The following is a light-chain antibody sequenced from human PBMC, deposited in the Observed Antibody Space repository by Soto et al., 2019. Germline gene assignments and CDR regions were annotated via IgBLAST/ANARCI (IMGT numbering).Light chain of an antibody. V-gene: IGLV2-14*01. CDR1: SSDVGGYNY. J-gene: IGLJ1*01. Sequence: QSARTHPASGSGAPGQSITISCTGTSSDVGGYNYVSWYQQHPGEAPKLMIYDVSNRPSGVSNRFSGSKSGNTASLTISGLQAEDEADYYCSSYTSSSTYVFGTGTKVTVL. CDR2: DVS. CDR3: SSYTSSSTYV.